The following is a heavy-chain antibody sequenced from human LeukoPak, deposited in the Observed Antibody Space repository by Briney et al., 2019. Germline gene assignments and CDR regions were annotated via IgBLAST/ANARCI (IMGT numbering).Heavy chain of an antibody. CDR1: GGSFSGYY. CDR3: ARKTNYYGSGSYSYWFDP. V-gene: IGHV4-34*01. D-gene: IGHD3-10*01. CDR2: INHSGST. Sequence: NPSETLSLTCAVYGGSFSGYYWSWIRQPPGKGLEWIGEINHSGSTNYNPSLKSRVTISVDTSKNQFSLKLSSVTAADTAVYYCARKTNYYGSGSYSYWFDPWGQGTLVTVSS. J-gene: IGHJ5*02.